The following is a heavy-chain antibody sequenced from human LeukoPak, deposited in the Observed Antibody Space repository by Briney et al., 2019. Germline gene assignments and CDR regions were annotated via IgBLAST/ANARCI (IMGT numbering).Heavy chain of an antibody. D-gene: IGHD1-26*01. J-gene: IGHJ5*02. CDR3: VRLSWELGDGGVT. CDR2: INSDGSST. CDR1: GFTFSSYA. V-gene: IGHV3-74*01. Sequence: GGSLRLSCAASGFTFSSYAMSWVRQAPGKGLVWISRINSDGSSTTYADSVKGRFTISRDNVKNTLYLQMNNLRAEDTAVYYCVRLSWELGDGGVTWGQGTLVTVSS.